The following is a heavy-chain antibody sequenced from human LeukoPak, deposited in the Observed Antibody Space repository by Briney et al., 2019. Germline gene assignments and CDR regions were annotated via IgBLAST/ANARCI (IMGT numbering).Heavy chain of an antibody. V-gene: IGHV4-39*01. CDR3: ARRRAEGGSNGHYNWFDP. Sequence: PSETLSLTCTVSGGSISSSSYYWGWIRQPPGKGLEWLGSIYYSGSTYYNPSLKSRVTISVDTSKNQFSLKLSSVTAADTAVYYCARRRAEGGSNGHYNWFDPWGQGILVTVSS. D-gene: IGHD6-13*01. J-gene: IGHJ5*02. CDR2: IYYSGST. CDR1: GGSISSSSYY.